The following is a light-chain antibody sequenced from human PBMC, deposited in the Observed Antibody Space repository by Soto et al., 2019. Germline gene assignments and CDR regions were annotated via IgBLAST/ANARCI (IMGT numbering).Light chain of an antibody. Sequence: QSVLTQPPSGCGTPGQRFTISCSGSNSNIGSNTVNWYQQLPGTAPKLLIYYDNLRPSGVPDRISGSKSGTSASLAISGLQSDDEADYYCAAWDDSLNGRVFGTGTKVTVL. J-gene: IGLJ1*01. CDR3: AAWDDSLNGRV. CDR2: YDN. CDR1: NSNIGSNT. V-gene: IGLV1-44*01.